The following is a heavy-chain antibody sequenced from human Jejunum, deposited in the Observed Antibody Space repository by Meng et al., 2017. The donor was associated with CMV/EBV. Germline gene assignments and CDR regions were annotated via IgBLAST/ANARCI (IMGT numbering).Heavy chain of an antibody. Sequence: SPTCTVSGDSMTNYYWSWLQQPPGKGLEWIGYIPYSEKTNYTPSLRGRVVISVDTSKNQFSLKLSSVNTADTAVYYCARGAGWWGVWGQGTLVTVSS. CDR1: GDSMTNYY. J-gene: IGHJ4*02. V-gene: IGHV4-59*01. CDR2: IPYSEKT. D-gene: IGHD2-15*01. CDR3: ARGAGWWGV.